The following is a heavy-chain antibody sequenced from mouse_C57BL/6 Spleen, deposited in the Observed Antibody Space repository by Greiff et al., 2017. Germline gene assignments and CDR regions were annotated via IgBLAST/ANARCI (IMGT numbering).Heavy chain of an antibody. Sequence: EVQLQQSGAELVRPGASVKLSCTASGFNIKDDYMHWVKQRPEQGLEWIGWIDPENGDTEYASKFQGKATITADTSSNTAYLQLSSLTSEDTAVXYCSTSDAWFAYWGQGTLVTVAA. CDR3: STSDAWFAY. CDR2: IDPENGDT. J-gene: IGHJ3*01. V-gene: IGHV14-4*01. CDR1: GFNIKDDY.